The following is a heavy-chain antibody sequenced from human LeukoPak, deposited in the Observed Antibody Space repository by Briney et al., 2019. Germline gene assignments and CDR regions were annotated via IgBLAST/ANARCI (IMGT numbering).Heavy chain of an antibody. J-gene: IGHJ4*02. V-gene: IGHV4-31*03. D-gene: IGHD5-12*01. CDR3: AREPLGGSHYFDY. CDR2: ISYSGST. Sequence: SQTLSLTCTVSGGSISSGGYYWSWIRQHPGKGLEWIGYISYSGSTYYNPSLKSRVTISVDTSKNQFSLKLSSVTAADTAVYYCAREPLGGSHYFDYXXXGXLVTVSS. CDR1: GGSISSGGYY.